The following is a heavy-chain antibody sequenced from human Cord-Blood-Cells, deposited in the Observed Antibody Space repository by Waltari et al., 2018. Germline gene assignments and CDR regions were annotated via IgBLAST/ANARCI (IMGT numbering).Heavy chain of an antibody. J-gene: IGHJ6*03. CDR2: IDYSGST. CDR1: GGSVSSGSYY. V-gene: IGHV4-61*01. D-gene: IGHD3-10*01. Sequence: QVQLQESGPGLVKPSETLSLTCTVSGGSVSSGSYYWSWIRQPPGKGLEWIGYIDYSGSTNYNPSLKSRVTISVDTSKNQFSLKLSSVTAADTAMYYCARGLLGEPYYYYYMDVWGKGTTVTVSS. CDR3: ARGLLGEPYYYYYMDV.